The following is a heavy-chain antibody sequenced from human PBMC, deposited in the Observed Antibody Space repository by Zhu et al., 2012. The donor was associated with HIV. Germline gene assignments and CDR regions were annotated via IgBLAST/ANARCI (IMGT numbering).Heavy chain of an antibody. CDR1: GGSISRSNYY. V-gene: IGHV4-39*01. D-gene: IGHD2-2*01. CDR2: IYYSGST. J-gene: IGHJ4*02. Sequence: QVQLQESGPGLVKPSETLSLICTVSGGSISRSNYYWGWIRQPPGKGLEWIGSIYYSGSTFYNPSLKSRVTISMDTSKNQFSLKLRSATAADTAVYYCASRYCSSSGCLYDYWGQGTLVTVSS. CDR3: ASRYCSSSGCLYDY.